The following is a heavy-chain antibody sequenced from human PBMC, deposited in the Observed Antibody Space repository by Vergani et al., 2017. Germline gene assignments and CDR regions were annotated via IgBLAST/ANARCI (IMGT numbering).Heavy chain of an antibody. Sequence: EVQLLESGGDLVQPGGSLRLSCAASGFTFNIYAMSWVRQAPGKGLEWVSAISGNAISTYYADSVKGRFTISRDNSENTLYLQMNSLRAEDTAVYYCAKDATMIVVSFAFFDYWGRGTLVTVSS. CDR3: AKDATMIVVSFAFFDY. CDR2: ISGNAIST. CDR1: GFTFNIYA. J-gene: IGHJ4*02. D-gene: IGHD3-22*01. V-gene: IGHV3-23*01.